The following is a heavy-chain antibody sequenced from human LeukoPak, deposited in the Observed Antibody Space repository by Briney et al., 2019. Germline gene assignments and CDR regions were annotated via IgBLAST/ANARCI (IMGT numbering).Heavy chain of an antibody. CDR1: GFSFRDYY. V-gene: IGHV3-11*01. J-gene: IGHJ4*02. D-gene: IGHD3-3*02. CDR3: ARGIYGRALDY. CDR2: ISSGGKII. Sequence: GGSLRLSCAASGFSFRDYYMSWIRQAPGKGLEWVSYISSGGKIIYYTDSVRGRFTISRDNAKNSLYLQMNSLTAEDTAVYYCARGIYGRALDYWGQGTLVTVPS.